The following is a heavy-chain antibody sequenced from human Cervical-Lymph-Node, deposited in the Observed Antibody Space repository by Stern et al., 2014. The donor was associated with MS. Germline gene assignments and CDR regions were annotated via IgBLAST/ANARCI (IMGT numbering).Heavy chain of an antibody. CDR2: ITLIFNSA. J-gene: IGHJ6*01. Sequence: VQLVESGAEVKKPGSSVKVSCKASGDTFTDYAISWVRQAPGKGPEWMGGITLIFNSADYAQKFQGRLTITADKSRSTAYMELSSLTAEDTAVYYCAREVGSLAMDVWGQGTTVIVSS. CDR1: GDTFTDYA. V-gene: IGHV1-69*06. D-gene: IGHD1-1*01. CDR3: AREVGSLAMDV.